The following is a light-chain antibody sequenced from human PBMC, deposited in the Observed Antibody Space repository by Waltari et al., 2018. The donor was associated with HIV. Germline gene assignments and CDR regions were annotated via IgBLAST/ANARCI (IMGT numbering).Light chain of an antibody. CDR2: EVS. J-gene: IGLJ2*01. Sequence: QSALPQPASVSGSPGQSITISCTGTSSHVGSFNLVSWYQQHPGKAPKLMIYEVSKRPSGVSNRFSGSKSGNTASLTISGLQAEDEADYYCCSYAGSSTLVFGGGTKLTVL. CDR1: SSHVGSFNL. V-gene: IGLV2-23*02. CDR3: CSYAGSSTLV.